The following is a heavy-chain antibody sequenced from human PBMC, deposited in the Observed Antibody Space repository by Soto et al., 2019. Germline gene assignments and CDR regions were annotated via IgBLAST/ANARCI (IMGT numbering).Heavy chain of an antibody. CDR1: GFTFSSSW. CDR3: ARGPTGWYGYDY. Sequence: EVQLVESGGGLVQPGGSLRLSCAASGFTFSSSWMHWVRQAPGKGLVCVSRINSDGSRTNYADSVKGRFTISRDNAKNTLYLQMNSLRAEDTALYYCARGPTGWYGYDYWGQGTLVTVSS. CDR2: INSDGSRT. V-gene: IGHV3-74*01. D-gene: IGHD6-19*01. J-gene: IGHJ4*02.